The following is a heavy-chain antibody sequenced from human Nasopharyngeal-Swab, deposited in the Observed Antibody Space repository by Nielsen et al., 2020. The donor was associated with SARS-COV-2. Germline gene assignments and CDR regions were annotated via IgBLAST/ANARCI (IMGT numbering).Heavy chain of an antibody. CDR3: ARGSGMDV. Sequence: ASVKVSCKAAGYTISSNGISWVRQATGQGLEWMGWMNPNSGNTGYAEKFQGRVTMTRNTSISTAYMELSSLRSADTAVYYCARGSGMDVWGQGTPVTVSS. CDR2: MNPNSGNT. V-gene: IGHV1-8*02. J-gene: IGHJ6*02. CDR1: GYTISSNG.